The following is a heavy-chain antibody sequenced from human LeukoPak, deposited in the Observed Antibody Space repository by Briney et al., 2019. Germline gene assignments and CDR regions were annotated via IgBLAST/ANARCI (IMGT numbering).Heavy chain of an antibody. CDR1: GFTFRNYG. Sequence: GGSLRLSCAASGFTFRNYGMHWVRQAPGKGLEWVALIRYDGSKKDYADSVKGRFTISRDNSKNTLYLQMDSLRAEDTAVYYCARTGDTERFDFWDQGTLVTVSS. J-gene: IGHJ4*02. V-gene: IGHV3-33*01. D-gene: IGHD5-18*01. CDR3: ARTGDTERFDF. CDR2: IRYDGSKK.